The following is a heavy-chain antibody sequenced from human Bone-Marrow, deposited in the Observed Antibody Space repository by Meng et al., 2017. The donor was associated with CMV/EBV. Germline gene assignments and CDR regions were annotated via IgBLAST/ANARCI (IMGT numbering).Heavy chain of an antibody. CDR1: GFTFTSSA. Sequence: SVKVSCKASGFTFTSSAVQWVRQARGQRLEWIGWIVVGSGNTNYAQKFQERVTITRDMSTSTAYMELSSLRSEDTAVYYCARVSEGSSRNTYYYYYGMDVWGQGTTVTVSS. CDR2: IVVGSGNT. J-gene: IGHJ6*02. V-gene: IGHV1-58*01. CDR3: ARVSEGSSRNTYYYYYGMDV. D-gene: IGHD6-13*01.